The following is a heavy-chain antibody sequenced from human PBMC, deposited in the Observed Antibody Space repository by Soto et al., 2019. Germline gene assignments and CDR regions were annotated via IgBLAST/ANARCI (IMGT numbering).Heavy chain of an antibody. V-gene: IGHV4-34*01. Sequence: QVQLQQWGAGLLKPSETLSLTCAVYGGSFSGYYWSWIRQPPGKGLEWIGEINHSGSTNYNPSLKSRVTISVDTSKNHFSLKLSSVTAADTAVYYCARGDIVAPGFDYWGQGTLVTVSS. CDR1: GGSFSGYY. J-gene: IGHJ4*02. D-gene: IGHD2-15*01. CDR2: INHSGST. CDR3: ARGDIVAPGFDY.